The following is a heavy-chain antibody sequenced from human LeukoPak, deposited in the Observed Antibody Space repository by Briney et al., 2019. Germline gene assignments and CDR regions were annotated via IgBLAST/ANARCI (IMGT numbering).Heavy chain of an antibody. CDR2: INHSGST. J-gene: IGHJ4*02. CDR3: ASSLGSDTASSFDY. D-gene: IGHD5-18*01. V-gene: IGHV4-34*01. Sequence: SETLSLTCAVYGGSFSGYYWSWIRQPPGKGLEWIGEINHSGSTNYNPSLKSRVTISVDTSKNQFSLKLSSVTAADTAVYYCASSLGSDTASSFDYWGQGTLVTVSS. CDR1: GGSFSGYY.